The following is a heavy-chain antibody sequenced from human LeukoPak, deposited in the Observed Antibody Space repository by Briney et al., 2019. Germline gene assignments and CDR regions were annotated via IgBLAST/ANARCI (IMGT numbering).Heavy chain of an antibody. CDR2: IWSDGSNK. Sequence: GGSLRLSCTASAFAFSSYGMHWVRQAPGKGLEWVAVIWSDGSNKYYAESVEGRFTISRDNSKNTLYLEMNSLRAEDTAVYYCATWDDSSNQYWGQGTLVTVSS. CDR3: ATWDDSSNQY. CDR1: AFAFSSYG. V-gene: IGHV3-33*01. D-gene: IGHD4-11*01. J-gene: IGHJ4*02.